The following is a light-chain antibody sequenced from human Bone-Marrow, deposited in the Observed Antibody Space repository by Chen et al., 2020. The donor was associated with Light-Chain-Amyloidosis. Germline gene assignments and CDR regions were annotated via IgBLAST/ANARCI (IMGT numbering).Light chain of an antibody. CDR3: QVWDRSSDRPV. CDR2: DDI. V-gene: IGLV3-21*02. CDR1: NTGSTS. Sequence: SYELTQTSAAPVAPGQAATSDGGGTNTGSTSVHWYQQTPVQSPLLVVYDDIDRPSGIPERLSGSNSGNTATLTIIRVEAGDEADYYCQVWDRSSDRPVFGGGTKLTVL. J-gene: IGLJ3*02.